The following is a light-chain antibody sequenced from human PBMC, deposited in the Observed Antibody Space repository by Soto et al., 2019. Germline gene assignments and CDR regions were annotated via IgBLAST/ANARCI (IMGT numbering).Light chain of an antibody. J-gene: IGKJ3*01. CDR3: QQYGGSPLFT. V-gene: IGKV3-20*01. CDR2: GAS. CDR1: QSVSSTY. Sequence: EIVLTQSPGTLSLSPGERGTLSCRASQSVSSTYLAWYQQKPGQAPRLLIYGASSRATGVPDRFSGSGSGTDFTLTISRLEPEDFVVYYCQQYGGSPLFTFGPGTKVDIK.